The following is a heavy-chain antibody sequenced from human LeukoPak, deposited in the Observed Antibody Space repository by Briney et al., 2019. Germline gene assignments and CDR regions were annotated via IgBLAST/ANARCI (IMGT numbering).Heavy chain of an antibody. D-gene: IGHD3-3*01. Sequence: SQTLSLTCTVSGGSISSGGYYWSWIRQHPGKGLEWIGYIYYSGSTYYNPSLKSRVTISVDTSKNQFSLKLSSVTAADTAVYYCARQSDYDPYYYGMDVWGQGTTVTVSS. CDR2: IYYSGST. J-gene: IGHJ6*02. CDR1: GGSISSGGYY. CDR3: ARQSDYDPYYYGMDV. V-gene: IGHV4-31*03.